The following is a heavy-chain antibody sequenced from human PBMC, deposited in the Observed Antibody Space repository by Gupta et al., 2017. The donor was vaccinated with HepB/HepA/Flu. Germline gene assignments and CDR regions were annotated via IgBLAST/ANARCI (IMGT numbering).Heavy chain of an antibody. V-gene: IGHV3-48*02. CDR2: ISSSSQTT. J-gene: IGHJ4*02. Sequence: GESGENLVQPGGSLRLSCEVSGFDFNTFAMNWVRQAPAKGLEWLSYISSSSQTTYYADSVKGRFSISRDNGKNSLYLEMNSLREDDTAIYYCARVPLAQYYFWSGYSDYWGQGILVTVSS. CDR1: GFDFNTFA. D-gene: IGHD3-3*01. CDR3: ARVPLAQYYFWSGYSDY.